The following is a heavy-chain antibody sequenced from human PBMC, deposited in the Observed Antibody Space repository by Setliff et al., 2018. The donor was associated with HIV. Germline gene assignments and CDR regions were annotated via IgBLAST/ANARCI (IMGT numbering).Heavy chain of an antibody. CDR2: TSPHNADK. J-gene: IGHJ4*02. V-gene: IGHV1-2*02. CDR1: GYTFTDYF. CDR3: ARQLSNSLDY. D-gene: IGHD7-27*01. Sequence: GASVKVSCKASGYTFTDYFLHWVRQAPGQGLEWMGWTSPHNADKNIPQRFRGRVTLTRDTSISTAYMELSGLRSDDTAMYYCARQLSNSLDYWGQGTLVTVSS.